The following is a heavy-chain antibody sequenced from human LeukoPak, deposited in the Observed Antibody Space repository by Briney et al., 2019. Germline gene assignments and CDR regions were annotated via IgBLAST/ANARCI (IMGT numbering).Heavy chain of an antibody. Sequence: GGSLRLSCTASGFTLGDYAMSWVRQAPGKGLEWVGFIRSKAYGGTTEYAASVKGRFTISRDDSKSNAYLQMNSLKTEDTAVYYCTRGYCSSTSCYMMDYGGQGPLVTVSS. CDR2: IRSKAYGGTT. V-gene: IGHV3-49*04. J-gene: IGHJ4*02. CDR3: TRGYCSSTSCYMMDY. D-gene: IGHD2-2*02. CDR1: GFTLGDYA.